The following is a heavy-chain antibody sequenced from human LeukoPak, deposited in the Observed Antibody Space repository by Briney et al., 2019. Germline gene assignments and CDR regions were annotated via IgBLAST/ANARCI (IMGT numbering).Heavy chain of an antibody. D-gene: IGHD5-18*01. CDR2: IYYSGST. CDR1: GGSISSSSYY. J-gene: IGHJ6*03. Sequence: PSETLSLTCTVSGGSISSSSYYWGWIRQPPGKGLEWIVFIYYSGSTNYNPSLKSRVTISVDTSKNQFFLKLSSVTAADTAVYYCARVIEGGYSYGSYYYYMDVWGKGTTVTISS. CDR3: ARVIEGGYSYGSYYYYMDV. V-gene: IGHV4-61*05.